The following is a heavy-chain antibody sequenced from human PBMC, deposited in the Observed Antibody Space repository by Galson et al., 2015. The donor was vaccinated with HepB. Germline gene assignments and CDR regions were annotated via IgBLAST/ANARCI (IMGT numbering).Heavy chain of an antibody. V-gene: IGHV3-33*01. CDR2: IGHDGNFR. CDR1: GFSFSVYG. D-gene: IGHD3-16*01. J-gene: IGHJ4*02. CDR3: ARDLGRGKYFDY. Sequence: LRLSCAASGFSFSVYGMHWVRQAPDKGLEWLAIIGHDGNFRDYADSVKGRFTISRDNPKNTLFLQMNSLRVDDTAMYYCARDLGRGKYFDYWGQGALVTVSS.